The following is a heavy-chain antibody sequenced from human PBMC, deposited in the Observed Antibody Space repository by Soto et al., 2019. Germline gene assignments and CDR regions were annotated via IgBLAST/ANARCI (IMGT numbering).Heavy chain of an antibody. CDR1: GGTFSNYA. D-gene: IGHD5-12*01. V-gene: IGHV1-69*13. CDR3: ARAISGYVT. Sequence: GASVKVSCKASGGTFSNYAFSWVRQAPGQGLEWLGGIMPIFGRADYAQKFRGRVTITADESTSTAHMELSSLRSEDTAIYYCARAISGYVTWGQGTLVTVSS. J-gene: IGHJ5*02. CDR2: IMPIFGRA.